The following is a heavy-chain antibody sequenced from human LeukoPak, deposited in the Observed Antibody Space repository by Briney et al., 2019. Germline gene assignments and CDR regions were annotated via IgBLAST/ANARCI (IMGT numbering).Heavy chain of an antibody. D-gene: IGHD5-18*01. CDR1: GGSISSSSYY. Sequence: PSETLSLTCIVSGGSISSSSYYWGWIRQPPGKGLEWIGSIYYSGSTYYNPSLKSRVTISVDTSKNQFSLKLSSVTAADTAVYFCARAIETTWIQLWQSVGYWGQGTLVTVSS. J-gene: IGHJ4*02. CDR2: IYYSGST. V-gene: IGHV4-39*07. CDR3: ARAIETTWIQLWQSVGY.